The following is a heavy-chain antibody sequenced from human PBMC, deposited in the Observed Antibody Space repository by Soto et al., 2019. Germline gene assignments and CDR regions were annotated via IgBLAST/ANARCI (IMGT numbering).Heavy chain of an antibody. J-gene: IGHJ4*02. V-gene: IGHV4-59*01. Sequence: QVQLQESGPGLVKPSETLSLTCTVSGGSISSYYWSWIRQPPGKGLEWIGYIYYSGSTNYNPSLKSRVTISVDTSKNQFSLKLSAVTAADTAVYYCARRWGYYFDYWGQGTLVTVSS. CDR1: GGSISSYY. CDR3: ARRWGYYFDY. CDR2: IYYSGST. D-gene: IGHD1-26*01.